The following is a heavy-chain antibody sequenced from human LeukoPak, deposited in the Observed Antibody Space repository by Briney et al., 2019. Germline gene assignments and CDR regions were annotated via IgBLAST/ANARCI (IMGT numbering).Heavy chain of an antibody. D-gene: IGHD3-22*01. Sequence: TTSETLSLTCTVSGGSISSYYWSWIRQPPGKGLEWIGYIHYSGGTNYNPSLKSRVTISVDTSKKQFSLRLSSVTAADTAVYYCARRGGDSSGNFDYWGQGTLVTVSS. V-gene: IGHV4-59*08. CDR3: ARRGGDSSGNFDY. CDR1: GGSISSYY. J-gene: IGHJ4*02. CDR2: IHYSGGT.